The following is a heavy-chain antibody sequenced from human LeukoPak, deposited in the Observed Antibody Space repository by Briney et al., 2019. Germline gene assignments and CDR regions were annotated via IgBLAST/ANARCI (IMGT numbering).Heavy chain of an antibody. Sequence: SETLSLTCTVSGYSITIGYYWVWIRQPPGKGLEWIGSIYHSGNTYYNPSLESRVTISVDTSKNQFSLNLSSVTAADTAVYFCVRILTMRGYFDPWGQGALVTVSS. CDR1: GYSITIGYY. CDR3: VRILTMRGYFDP. V-gene: IGHV4-38-2*02. D-gene: IGHD4/OR15-4a*01. J-gene: IGHJ5*02. CDR2: IYHSGNT.